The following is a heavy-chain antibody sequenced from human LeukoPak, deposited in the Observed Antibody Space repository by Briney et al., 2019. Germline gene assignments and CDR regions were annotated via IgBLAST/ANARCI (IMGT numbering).Heavy chain of an antibody. V-gene: IGHV1-18*01. CDR2: ISAYNGNT. Sequence: ASVKVSCKASGYTFTSYGISWVRQAPGQGLEWMGWISAYNGNTNYAQKLQGRVTMTTDTSTSTAYMELRSLRSDDTAVYYCARDVLGQQLFSNWFDPWGQGTLVTVSS. CDR3: ARDVLGQQLFSNWFDP. D-gene: IGHD6-13*01. J-gene: IGHJ5*02. CDR1: GYTFTSYG.